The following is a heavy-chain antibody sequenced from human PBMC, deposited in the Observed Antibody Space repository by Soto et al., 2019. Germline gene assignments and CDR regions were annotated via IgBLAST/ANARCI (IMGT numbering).Heavy chain of an antibody. V-gene: IGHV3-49*03. CDR2: VRSKAYGGTT. D-gene: IGHD6-13*01. CDR1: GFTFVDYA. J-gene: IGHJ6*02. Sequence: GGSLRLSCTTSGFTFVDYAMSWFRQAPGKGLEWVGVVRSKAYGGTTDYAASVKGRFDISRDDSKSIAYLQMNSVTTEDTAVYFCARYTYTSRYSYYGMDVWGHGTTVTVS. CDR3: ARYTYTSRYSYYGMDV.